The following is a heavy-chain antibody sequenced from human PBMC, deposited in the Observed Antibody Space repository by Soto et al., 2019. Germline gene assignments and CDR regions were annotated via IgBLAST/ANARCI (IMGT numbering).Heavy chain of an antibody. D-gene: IGHD1-26*01. CDR3: AGGGQSGSHTYYFDY. Sequence: PGASLRLPCAARGLTFSTYWMHWVRQAPGKGLVWVSRISSGGSTTDYADSVKGRFTISRDNAKNTLYLQMNSLTDEDTAMYYCAGGGQSGSHTYYFDYWGQGTLVTVSS. J-gene: IGHJ4*02. CDR2: ISSGGSTT. V-gene: IGHV3-74*01. CDR1: GLTFSTYW.